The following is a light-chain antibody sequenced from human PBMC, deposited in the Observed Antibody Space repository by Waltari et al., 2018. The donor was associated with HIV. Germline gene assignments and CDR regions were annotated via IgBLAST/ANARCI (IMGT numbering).Light chain of an antibody. CDR1: SRDIGDYNT. CDR3: CSFAGSYTLV. J-gene: IGLJ3*02. V-gene: IGLV2-11*01. Sequence: QSALTQPRSVSGSPGQSVTISCTGTSRDIGDYNTVSWYQHHPGKAPKLKLYDVTKRPSGVPDRFSGSKSGNTASLTISGLQAEDEAAYYCCSFAGSYTLVFGGGTKLTVL. CDR2: DVT.